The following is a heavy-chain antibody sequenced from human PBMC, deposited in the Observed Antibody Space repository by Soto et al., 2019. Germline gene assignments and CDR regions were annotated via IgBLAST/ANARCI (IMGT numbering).Heavy chain of an antibody. V-gene: IGHV4-61*08. J-gene: IGHJ4*02. Sequence: SETLSLTCTVSGDSVGTYGYFWSWIRLPPGKGPEWIGCIYDSGSTNYNPSLKSRVTISLDTSKNQFSLNLNSVTAADTAVYYCARRIGLAPDFDYWGQGTLVTVSS. CDR1: GDSVGTYGYF. CDR2: IYDSGST. CDR3: ARRIGLAPDFDY. D-gene: IGHD6-6*01.